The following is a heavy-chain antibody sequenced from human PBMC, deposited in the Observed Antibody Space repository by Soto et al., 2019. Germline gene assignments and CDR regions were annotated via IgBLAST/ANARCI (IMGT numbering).Heavy chain of an antibody. D-gene: IGHD5-18*01. CDR1: GGSFREYA. CDR2: IIPMFGTP. J-gene: IGHJ4*01. Sequence: RASVKVSCKVSGGSFREYAVSWVRQAPGQGLEWMGGIIPMFGTPNYAQKFQERITIIADEGTSTVYMELSSLTSEDTAVYYWARDSTAMSMSSCDYWGQGTLVTVSS. V-gene: IGHV1-69*13. CDR3: ARDSTAMSMSSCDY.